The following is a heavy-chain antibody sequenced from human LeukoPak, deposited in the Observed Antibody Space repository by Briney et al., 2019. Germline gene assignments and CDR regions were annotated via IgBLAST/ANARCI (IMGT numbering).Heavy chain of an antibody. V-gene: IGHV4-39*01. Sequence: PSETLSLTCTVSGGSISSSSYYWGWIRQRPGKGLEWIGSIYYSGSTYYNPSLKSRVTISVDTSKNQFSLKLSSLPAADTAVYYCPRSKFYDDFWTAYYVSAGGCVFDYRGQGTLVTVSS. J-gene: IGHJ4*02. CDR3: PRSKFYDDFWTAYYVSAGGCVFDY. D-gene: IGHD3/OR15-3a*01. CDR2: IYYSGST. CDR1: GGSISSSSYY.